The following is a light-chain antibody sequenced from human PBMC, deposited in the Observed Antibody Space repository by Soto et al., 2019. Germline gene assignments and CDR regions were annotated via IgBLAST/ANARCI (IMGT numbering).Light chain of an antibody. CDR2: DVT. Sequence: QSALTQPASVSGSTGQSITISCTGTSSDVGAYDFVSWYQHYPGKAPKLVTFDVTHRPPGISDRFSGSKSANTASLTISGLQAEDEAFYYCSSYTTRSTLVFGGGTKVTVL. V-gene: IGLV2-14*01. CDR3: SSYTTRSTLV. CDR1: SSDVGAYDF. J-gene: IGLJ1*01.